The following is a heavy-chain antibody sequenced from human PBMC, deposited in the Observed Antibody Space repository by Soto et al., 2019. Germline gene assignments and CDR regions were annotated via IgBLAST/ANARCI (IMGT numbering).Heavy chain of an antibody. Sequence: SETLSLTCTVSGGSISSGGYYCICIRQHPGKGLELIGYIYYSGSTYYNPSLKSRVTISVDTSKNQFSLKLSSVTAADTAVYYCARGSTSCYTSCWFDPWGQGTLVTVSS. D-gene: IGHD2-2*02. CDR1: GGSISSGGYY. V-gene: IGHV4-31*02. J-gene: IGHJ5*02. CDR2: IYYSGST. CDR3: ARGSTSCYTSCWFDP.